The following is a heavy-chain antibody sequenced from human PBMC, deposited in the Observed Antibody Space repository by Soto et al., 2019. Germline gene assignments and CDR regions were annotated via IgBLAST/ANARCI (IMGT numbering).Heavy chain of an antibody. D-gene: IGHD2-15*01. J-gene: IGHJ4*02. CDR2: IIPIFGTA. V-gene: IGHV1-69*12. CDR1: GGTFSSYA. CDR3: ATSTGGYCSGGSCYSVDY. Sequence: QVQLVQSGAEVKKPGSSVKVSCKASGGTFSSYAISWVRQAPGQGLEWMGGIIPIFGTANYAQKFKGRVTITADESTSTAYMELSSLRSEDTAVYYCATSTGGYCSGGSCYSVDYWGQGTLVTVSS.